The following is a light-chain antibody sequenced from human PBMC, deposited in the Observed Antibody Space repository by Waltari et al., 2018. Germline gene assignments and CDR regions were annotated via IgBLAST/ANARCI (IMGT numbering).Light chain of an antibody. V-gene: IGLV2-8*01. CDR1: SNDVGHFYY. Sequence: QSALTQPPSASGSTGQSVTISCTGTSNDVGHFYYVPWFPQHPGKVPKPMVYEVTKRPSGCPDRFSGSKSGNTASLTVSGLQAEDEANYYCSSYADNDIVIFGGGTKRTVL. CDR2: EVT. CDR3: SSYADNDIVI. J-gene: IGLJ2*01.